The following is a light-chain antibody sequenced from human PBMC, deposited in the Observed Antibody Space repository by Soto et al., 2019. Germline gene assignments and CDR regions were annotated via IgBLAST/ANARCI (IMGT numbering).Light chain of an antibody. Sequence: EIVLTQSPGTLSLSPGERATLSCRASQSVSSSYLAWYQQKPGQAPRLLIYGASSRATGIPDRFSGSGSGTDFTRTISRLEPEDFAVYYCQQYGSSITFGQGTRLESK. V-gene: IGKV3-20*01. CDR3: QQYGSSIT. CDR1: QSVSSSY. CDR2: GAS. J-gene: IGKJ5*01.